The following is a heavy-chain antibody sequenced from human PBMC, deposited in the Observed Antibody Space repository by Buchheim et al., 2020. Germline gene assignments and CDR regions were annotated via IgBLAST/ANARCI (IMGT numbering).Heavy chain of an antibody. CDR1: GFTFSSYG. D-gene: IGHD3-16*01. J-gene: IGHJ4*02. V-gene: IGHV3-30*18. CDR3: AKQRLRLTLDY. Sequence: QVQLVESGGGVVQPGRSLRLSCAASGFTFSSYGMHWVRQAPGKGLEWVAVISYDGSNKYYADSVKGRFTITRDNSKNTLYLQMNSLGAEDTAVYYCAKQRLRLTLDYWGQGTL. CDR2: ISYDGSNK.